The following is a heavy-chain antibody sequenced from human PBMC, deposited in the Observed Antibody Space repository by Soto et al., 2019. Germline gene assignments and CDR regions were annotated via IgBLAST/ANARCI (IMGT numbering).Heavy chain of an antibody. V-gene: IGHV4-34*01. CDR2: INHSGST. Sequence: SETLSLTCAVYGGSFSGYYWTWIRQPPGTGLEWIGEINHSGSTNYNPSLKSLVTISVDTSKNQFSLKLTSLTAADTAVYYCARDKITGLFDYWGQGTLVTVSS. J-gene: IGHJ4*02. CDR1: GGSFSGYY. CDR3: ARDKITGLFDY. D-gene: IGHD2-8*02.